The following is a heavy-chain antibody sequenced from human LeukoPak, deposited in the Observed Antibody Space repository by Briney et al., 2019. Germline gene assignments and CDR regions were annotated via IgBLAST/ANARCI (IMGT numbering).Heavy chain of an antibody. CDR3: ARDIGYYDSSGYYDY. D-gene: IGHD3-22*01. J-gene: IGHJ4*02. CDR2: IYYSGST. CDR1: GGSISSYY. V-gene: IGHV4-59*01. Sequence: SETLSLTCTVSGGSISSYYWSWIRQPPGKGLEWIGYIYYSGSTNYNPSLKSRVTISVDTSKNQFSLKLSSVTAADTAAYYCARDIGYYDSSGYYDYWGQGTLVTVSS.